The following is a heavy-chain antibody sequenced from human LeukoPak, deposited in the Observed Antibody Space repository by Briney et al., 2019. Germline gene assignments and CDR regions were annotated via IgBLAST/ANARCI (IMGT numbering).Heavy chain of an antibody. Sequence: GGSLRLSCATSGFTFGSYAMSWVRQAPGKGLEWVSGISGSGTGTYYAASVKGRITITRDNSKNTVYLQMNSLRAEDTAIYYCAKDTYSSGCHEFDCWGQGTLVTVSS. CDR3: AKDTYSSGCHEFDC. V-gene: IGHV3-23*01. CDR1: GFTFGSYA. CDR2: ISGSGTGT. J-gene: IGHJ4*02. D-gene: IGHD6-19*01.